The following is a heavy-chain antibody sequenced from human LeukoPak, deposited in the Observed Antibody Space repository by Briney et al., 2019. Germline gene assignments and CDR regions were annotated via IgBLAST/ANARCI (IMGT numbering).Heavy chain of an antibody. J-gene: IGHJ6*02. Sequence: GGSLRLSCSASGPTFSSYAMHWVRQAPGKGLEYVSGISSSGGSTYSADSVKGRFTISRDNSKNTLYLQMNNLRAEDTAVYYCAREYCSDGTCYYYYGMDVWGHGTTVTVSS. CDR2: ISSSGGST. CDR3: AREYCSDGTCYYYYGMDV. V-gene: IGHV3-64*04. D-gene: IGHD2-15*01. CDR1: GPTFSSYA.